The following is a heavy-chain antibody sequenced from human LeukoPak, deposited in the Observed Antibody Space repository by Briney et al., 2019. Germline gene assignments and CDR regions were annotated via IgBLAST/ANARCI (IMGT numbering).Heavy chain of an antibody. CDR2: ISGGGGHII. CDR1: GFTFNIYA. J-gene: IGHJ5*02. V-gene: IGHV3-23*01. CDR3: ARERQQYNWKEFDP. Sequence: GGSLRLSCAASGFTFNIYAMSRIRQAPGKGLEWVSAISGGGGHIIYYADSVKGRFTISRDDSKNTLYLQMNSLRAEDTAVYYCARERQQYNWKEFDPWGQGTLVTVSS. D-gene: IGHD1-20*01.